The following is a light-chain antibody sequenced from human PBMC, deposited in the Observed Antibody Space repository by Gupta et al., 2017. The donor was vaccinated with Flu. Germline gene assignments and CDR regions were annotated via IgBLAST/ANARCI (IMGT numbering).Light chain of an antibody. Sequence: QSALTPPASVSGSPGQSLTISCTGTSRYIGHFDYVSWYQQYPGNAPKPLIYEVTNRPSGVSTRFSGSRSGNTASLNISEFQTEDEADYHCSAYTHSGTLFGGGTKLTVL. CDR3: SAYTHSGTL. CDR2: EVT. CDR1: SRYIGHFDY. V-gene: IGLV2-14*01. J-gene: IGLJ2*01.